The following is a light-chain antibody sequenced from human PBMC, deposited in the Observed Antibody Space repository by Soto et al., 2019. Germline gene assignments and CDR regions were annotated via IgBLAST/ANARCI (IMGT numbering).Light chain of an antibody. CDR3: QHFHNWPLT. CDR1: HSVNSK. J-gene: IGKJ4*01. CDR2: GAS. Sequence: EIVMTQSPATLSVSPGEGVTLSCRASHSVNSKVAWYQQKSVQAPRLLIYGASTRASGTPARFSASGSGTEFTLTISSLPSEDFAVYFCQHFHNWPLTFGGGTKVESK. V-gene: IGKV3-15*01.